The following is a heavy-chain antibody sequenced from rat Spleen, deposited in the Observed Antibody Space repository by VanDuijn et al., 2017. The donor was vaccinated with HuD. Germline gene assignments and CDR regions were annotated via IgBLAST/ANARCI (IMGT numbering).Heavy chain of an antibody. J-gene: IGHJ2*01. Sequence: EVQLVESGGGLVQPGRSLKLSCVASGFTFNSHWMYWIRQAPGKGLEWVSSINIDGGSTYYPDSVKGRFTISRDNAENTVYLQMNSLRSEDTATYYCAKGEAGAYLGYFDFWGQGVMVTVSA. V-gene: IGHV5-58*01. CDR1: GFTFNSHW. D-gene: IGHD2-1*01. CDR2: INIDGGST. CDR3: AKGEAGAYLGYFDF.